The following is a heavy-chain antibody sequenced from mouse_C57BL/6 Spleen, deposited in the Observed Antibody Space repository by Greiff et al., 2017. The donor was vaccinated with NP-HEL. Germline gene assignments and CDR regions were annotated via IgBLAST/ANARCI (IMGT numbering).Heavy chain of an antibody. CDR2: INYDGSST. CDR3: ARDGGDTYFDY. V-gene: IGHV5-16*01. D-gene: IGHD3-3*01. CDR1: GFTFSDYY. Sequence: EVHLVESEGGLVQPGSSMKLSCTASGFTFSDYYMAWVRQVPEKGLEWVANINYDGSSTYYLDSLKSRFIISRDNAKNILYLQMSSLKSEDTATYYCARDGGDTYFDYWGQGTTLTVSS. J-gene: IGHJ2*01.